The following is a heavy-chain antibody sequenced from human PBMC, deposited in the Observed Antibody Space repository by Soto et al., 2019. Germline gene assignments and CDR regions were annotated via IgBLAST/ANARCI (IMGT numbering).Heavy chain of an antibody. CDR2: IYYSGST. V-gene: IGHV4-39*01. CDR1: GGSISSGGYY. D-gene: IGHD3-22*01. CDR3: ARLGRSSGYYNWFDP. Sequence: KTSETLSLTCAVSGGSISSGGYYWGWIRQPPGKGLEWIGSIYYSGSTYYNPSLKSRVTISVDTSKNQFSLKLSSVTAADTAVYYCARLGRSSGYYNWFDPWGQGTLVTVSS. J-gene: IGHJ5*02.